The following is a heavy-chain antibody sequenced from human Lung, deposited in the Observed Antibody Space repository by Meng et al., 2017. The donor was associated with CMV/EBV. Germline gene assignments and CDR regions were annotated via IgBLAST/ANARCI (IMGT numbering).Heavy chain of an antibody. J-gene: IGHJ4*02. CDR2: IYYTGST. CDR3: ARVGGCSGGGCYHRLFDY. D-gene: IGHD2-15*01. CDR1: GGSISSGDYY. Sequence: RREESGPGLVKPSHTLSLTCTVSGGSISSGDYYWSWIRQPPGKGLEWIGYIYYTGSTYYNPSLKSRVIISVDTSKNQFSLKLNSVTAADTAVYYCARVGGCSGGGCYHRLFDYWGQGTLVTVSS. V-gene: IGHV4-30-4*01.